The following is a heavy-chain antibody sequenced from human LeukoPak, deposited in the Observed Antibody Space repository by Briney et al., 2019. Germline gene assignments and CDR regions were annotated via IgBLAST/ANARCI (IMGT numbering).Heavy chain of an antibody. CDR3: ARSPGWLPDY. Sequence: PSETLSLTCTVSGGSISGFFWNWIGQPPGKGLEWIGYIYYTGNTNYNPSLKNRVTISVDTSKNQLSLKLTSVTAADTAAYYCARSPGWLPDYWGQGTLVTVSS. V-gene: IGHV4-59*01. D-gene: IGHD5-12*01. J-gene: IGHJ4*02. CDR2: IYYTGNT. CDR1: GGSISGFF.